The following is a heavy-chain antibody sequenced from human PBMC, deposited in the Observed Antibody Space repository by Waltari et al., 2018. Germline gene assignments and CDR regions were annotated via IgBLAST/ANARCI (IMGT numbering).Heavy chain of an antibody. V-gene: IGHV3-21*01. CDR3: ASGSGHCSGGRCYAY. J-gene: IGHJ4*02. D-gene: IGHD2-15*01. Sequence: EVQLVESGGGLVKPGGSLRLSCAATESHLGGYTLTWVRQDPGTGLEWFSSISSTADYLYSADSVRGRFTISRDNTRNSLFLQMNSLGAHDSAVYFCASGSGHCSGGRCYAYWGQGTLVTVSS. CDR1: ESHLGGYT. CDR2: ISSTADYL.